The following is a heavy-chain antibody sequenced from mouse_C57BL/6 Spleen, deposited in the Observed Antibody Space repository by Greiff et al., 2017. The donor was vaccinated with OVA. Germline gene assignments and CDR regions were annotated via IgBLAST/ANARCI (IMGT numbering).Heavy chain of an antibody. D-gene: IGHD4-1*01. CDR2: IPYDGST. V-gene: IGHV3-6*01. CDR3: ARETGTFDY. Sequence: EVQLQESGPGLVKPSPSLSLTCSATGYSITSGYYWYWIRQFPGNQLECVGYIPYDGSTNYNPSLKNRTTITLDTSKNQVYLKLNSVTTEDTATYYCARETGTFDYWGQGTTLTVSS. J-gene: IGHJ2*01. CDR1: GYSITSGYY.